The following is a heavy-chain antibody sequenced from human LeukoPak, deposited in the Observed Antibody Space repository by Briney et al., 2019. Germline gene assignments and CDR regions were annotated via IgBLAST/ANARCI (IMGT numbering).Heavy chain of an antibody. D-gene: IGHD3-22*01. J-gene: IGHJ5*02. CDR1: AASISSYY. Sequence: SETLSLTCSVSAASISSYYWSWIRQPPGKGLEWIGYIYYSGNTNYHPSLESRVTIVVDTSKNQFSLKLRSVTAADTAVYYCARRSSGYWANWFDPWGQGTLVTVSS. CDR2: IYYSGNT. V-gene: IGHV4-59*01. CDR3: ARRSSGYWANWFDP.